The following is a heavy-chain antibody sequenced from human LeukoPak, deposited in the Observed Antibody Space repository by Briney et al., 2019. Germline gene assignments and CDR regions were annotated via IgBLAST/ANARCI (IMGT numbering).Heavy chain of an antibody. J-gene: IGHJ4*02. V-gene: IGHV3-74*01. CDR1: GFTFRNSW. D-gene: IGHD6-19*01. CDR3: ARDRGGSGPTTTDF. CDR2: ISADGSDT. Sequence: GGSLTLSCAASGFTFRNSWMHWLRRAPGKGLVWVLRISADGSDTIYADSVQGRFTISRDNAKNTLFLQMNSLRAEDTAVYYCARDRGGSGPTTTDFWGQGTLVTVSS.